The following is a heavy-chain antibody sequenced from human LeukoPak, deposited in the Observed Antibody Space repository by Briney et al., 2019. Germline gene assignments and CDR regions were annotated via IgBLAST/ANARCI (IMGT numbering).Heavy chain of an antibody. CDR2: IYYTGST. CDR3: ARGRGFSYAYFDY. CDR1: GGSISSYY. Sequence: KSSETLSLTCTVSGGSISSYYWSWIRQPPGKGLEWIGYIYYTGSTHNNPSLRSRVTISVDTSKNQFSLKLNSVTAADTAVYYCARGRGFSYAYFDYWGQGTLVSVSS. V-gene: IGHV4-59*01. J-gene: IGHJ4*02. D-gene: IGHD5-18*01.